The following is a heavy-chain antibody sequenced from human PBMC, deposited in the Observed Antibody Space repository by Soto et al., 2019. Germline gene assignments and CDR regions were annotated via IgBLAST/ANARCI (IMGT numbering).Heavy chain of an antibody. D-gene: IGHD3-10*01. CDR3: ANCRLWFGELDGMDV. CDR2: ISYDGSNK. CDR1: GFTFSSYG. J-gene: IGHJ6*02. V-gene: IGHV3-30*18. Sequence: GGSLRLSCAASGFTFSSYGMHWVRQAPGKGLEWVAVISYDGSNKYYADSVKGRFTISRDNSKNTLYLQMNSLRAEDTAVYYCANCRLWFGELDGMDVWGQGTTVTVSS.